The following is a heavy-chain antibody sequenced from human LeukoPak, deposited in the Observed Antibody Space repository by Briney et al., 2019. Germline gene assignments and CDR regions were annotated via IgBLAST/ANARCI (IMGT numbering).Heavy chain of an antibody. CDR1: GGSISSHY. D-gene: IGHD6-6*01. CDR3: ARQADDSSSTLVYFDY. V-gene: IGHV4-59*08. Sequence: PSETLSLTCAVSGGSISSHYWRWIRPPPRKGQEWIGFIYYSGTTKYNPSLTSRVTLSTTTSKNHSSLMLSSVTAADTAVYYCARQADDSSSTLVYFDYWGQGTLVTVSS. CDR2: IYYSGTT. J-gene: IGHJ4*02.